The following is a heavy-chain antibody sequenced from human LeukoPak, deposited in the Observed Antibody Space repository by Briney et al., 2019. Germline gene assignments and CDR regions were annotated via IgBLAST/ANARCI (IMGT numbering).Heavy chain of an antibody. J-gene: IGHJ4*02. CDR2: ISGSGGST. Sequence: PGGSLRLSCAASGFTFSSYATSWVRQAPGKGLEWVSAISGSGGSTYYADSVKGRFTISRDNSKNTLYLQMNSLRAEDTAVYYCARMLPGIAVAGTGGLGDYWGQGTLVTVSS. CDR1: GFTFSSYA. V-gene: IGHV3-23*01. CDR3: ARMLPGIAVAGTGGLGDY. D-gene: IGHD6-19*01.